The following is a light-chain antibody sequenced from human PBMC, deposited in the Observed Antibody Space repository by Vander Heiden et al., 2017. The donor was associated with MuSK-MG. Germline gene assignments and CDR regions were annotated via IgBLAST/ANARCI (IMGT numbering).Light chain of an antibody. J-gene: IGKJ3*01. CDR2: DAS. V-gene: IGKV1-33*01. CDR1: QDISNY. Sequence: DIQMTQSPSSLSASVGDRVTITCQASQDISNYLNWYQQKPGKAPKLLIYDASNWETGVPSRFSGSGSGTDFTFTISSLQPEDIATYYCQQYDNLLTFGPGTKVDIK. CDR3: QQYDNLLT.